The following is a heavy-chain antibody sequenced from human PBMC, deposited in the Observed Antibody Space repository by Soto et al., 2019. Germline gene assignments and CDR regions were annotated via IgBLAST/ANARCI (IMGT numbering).Heavy chain of an antibody. Sequence: GGSHRDRWGAAGCTFRNHSGNRVRKATGKGLEWVSYISTSSTIYYADSMKGRFTISRDNAKNSLSLQMNSLRDEDMAVYYCARGTYYYDSSGYYYRFGYFDYWGQGTLVTV. V-gene: IGHV3-48*02. D-gene: IGHD3-22*01. CDR2: ISTSSTI. CDR1: GCTFRNHS. CDR3: ARGTYYYDSSGYYYRFGYFDY. J-gene: IGHJ4*02.